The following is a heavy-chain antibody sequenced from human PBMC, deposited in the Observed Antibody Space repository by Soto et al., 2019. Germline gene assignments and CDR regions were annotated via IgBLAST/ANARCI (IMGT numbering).Heavy chain of an antibody. Sequence: SVKVSCKASGGTFSSYAISWVRQAPGQGLEWMGGIIPIFGTANYAQKFQGRVTITADESTSTAYMELSSLRSEDTAVYYCARSGGVSLRYFDWLTRENWFDPWGQGTLVTVSS. CDR1: GGTFSSYA. J-gene: IGHJ5*02. CDR3: ARSGGVSLRYFDWLTRENWFDP. CDR2: IIPIFGTA. V-gene: IGHV1-69*13. D-gene: IGHD3-9*01.